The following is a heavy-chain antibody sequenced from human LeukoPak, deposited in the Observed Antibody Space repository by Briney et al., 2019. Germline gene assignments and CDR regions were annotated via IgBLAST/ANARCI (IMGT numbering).Heavy chain of an antibody. D-gene: IGHD1-26*01. CDR3: ARGRRELLHYYYYMDV. J-gene: IGHJ6*03. CDR2: MNPNSGNT. V-gene: IGHV1-8*01. CDR1: GYTFTSYD. Sequence: ASVKVSCKASGYTFTSYDINWVRQATGQGLEWMGWMNPNSGNTGYAQKFQGRVTMTRNTSISTAYMELSSLRSEDTAVYYCARGRRELLHYYYYMDVWGKGTTVTVSS.